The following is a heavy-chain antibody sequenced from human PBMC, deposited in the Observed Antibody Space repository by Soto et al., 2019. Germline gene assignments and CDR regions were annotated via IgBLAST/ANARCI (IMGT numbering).Heavy chain of an antibody. CDR3: ARNYHYYVFWCGLEDYYYMDV. Sequence: ASVKVSCKASGYTFTSSGISWVRQAPGQGLEWMGWISAYNGNTNYAQKLQGRVTMTTDTSTSTAYMELRSLRSDDTAVYYCARNYHYYVFWCGLEDYYYMDVWGKGTTVTVSS. V-gene: IGHV1-18*01. CDR2: ISAYNGNT. CDR1: GYTFTSSG. D-gene: IGHD3-3*01. J-gene: IGHJ6*03.